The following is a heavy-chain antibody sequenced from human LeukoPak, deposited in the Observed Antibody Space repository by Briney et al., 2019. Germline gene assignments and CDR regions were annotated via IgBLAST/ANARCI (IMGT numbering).Heavy chain of an antibody. D-gene: IGHD3-3*01. CDR1: GGSISSYY. CDR3: ARGYYDFWSGYYNDY. V-gene: IGHV4-59*01. CDR2: IYYSGST. J-gene: IGHJ4*02. Sequence: PSETLSLTCTVSGGSISSYYWSWIRQPPGKGLERLGYIYYSGSTNYNPSLKSRVTISVDTSKNQFSLKLSSVTAADTAVYYCARGYYDFWSGYYNDYWGQGTLVTVSS.